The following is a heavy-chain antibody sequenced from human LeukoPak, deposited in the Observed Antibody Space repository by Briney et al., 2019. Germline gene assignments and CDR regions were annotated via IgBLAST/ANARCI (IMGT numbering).Heavy chain of an antibody. D-gene: IGHD3-22*01. CDR2: ISAYNGNT. J-gene: IGHJ4*02. CDR1: GYTFTSYG. CDR3: ARVDDSSGYYHPGFDY. V-gene: IGHV1-18*01. Sequence: GASVKVSCKXSGYTFTSYGISWVRQAPRQGLEWMGWISAYNGNTNYAQKLQGRVTMTTDTSTSTAYMELRSLRSDDTAVYYCARVDDSSGYYHPGFDYWGQGTLVTVSS.